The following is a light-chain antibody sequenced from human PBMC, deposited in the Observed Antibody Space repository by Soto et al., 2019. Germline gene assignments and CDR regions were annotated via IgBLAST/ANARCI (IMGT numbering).Light chain of an antibody. CDR3: QQYHHWPPKVT. CDR1: QSINTN. V-gene: IGKV3-15*01. J-gene: IGKJ3*01. CDR2: GAS. Sequence: DIVMTQSPATLSVSPGERATLSCRASQSINTNLAWYQQKPGQAPRLLIYGASTRATVIPARFSGSGSGTEFSLTISGLLADDFAVYYCQQYHHWPPKVTFGPGTRVDI.